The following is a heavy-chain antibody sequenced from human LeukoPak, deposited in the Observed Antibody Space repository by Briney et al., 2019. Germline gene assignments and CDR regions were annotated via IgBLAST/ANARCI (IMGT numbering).Heavy chain of an antibody. V-gene: IGHV3-21*01. CDR1: GSTFSSYS. CDR2: ISSGSSYK. D-gene: IGHD6-19*01. J-gene: IGHJ4*02. CDR3: ARKLEQWLVAPGDY. Sequence: SGGSLRLSCAASGSTFSSYSMNWVRQAPGKGLEWVSFISSGSSYKYYADSVKGRFTISRDNAKNSLYLQMNSLRAEDTAVYYCARKLEQWLVAPGDYWGQGTLVTVSS.